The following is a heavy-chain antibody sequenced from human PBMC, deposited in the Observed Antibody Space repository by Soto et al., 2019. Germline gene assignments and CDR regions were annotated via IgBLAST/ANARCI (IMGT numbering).Heavy chain of an antibody. CDR3: AKVTLTGTRYFDY. CDR2: ISGSGGST. Sequence: LRLSCAASGFTFSSYTMNWVRQAPGKGLEWVSAISGSGGSTYYADSVKGRFTISRDNSKNTLYLQMNSLRAEDTAVYYCAKVTLTGTRYFDYWGQGTLVTVSS. CDR1: GFTFSSYT. J-gene: IGHJ4*02. V-gene: IGHV3-23*01. D-gene: IGHD1-20*01.